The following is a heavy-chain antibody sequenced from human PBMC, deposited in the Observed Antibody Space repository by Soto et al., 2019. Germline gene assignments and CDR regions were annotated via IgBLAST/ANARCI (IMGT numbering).Heavy chain of an antibody. Sequence: EVQLVESGGGLVQPGGSLSLSCAASGFTISNYWMHWVRQSPGKGLVWVAGIDSYGGYSRYADSVRGRFTISRDNGKNSLYLQMNSLRHEVTAVYYCARDRPHNWFDPWGQGALVTVST. CDR3: ARDRPHNWFDP. CDR1: GFTISNYW. V-gene: IGHV3-74*01. J-gene: IGHJ5*02. CDR2: IDSYGGYS.